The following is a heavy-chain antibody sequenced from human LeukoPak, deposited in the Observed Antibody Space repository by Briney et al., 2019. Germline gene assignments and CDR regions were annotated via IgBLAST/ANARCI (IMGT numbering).Heavy chain of an antibody. CDR3: AKERDYGPADY. CDR2: LSGSGGST. V-gene: IGHV3-23*01. Sequence: GGSLRLSCAASGFIFNKHAMSWVRQAPGKGLEWVSGLSGSGGSTDYADSVKGRFTVSRDNSKNTLFLQMNSLRAEDTAIYYCAKERDYGPADYWGQGALVTVSS. CDR1: GFIFNKHA. J-gene: IGHJ4*02. D-gene: IGHD4/OR15-4a*01.